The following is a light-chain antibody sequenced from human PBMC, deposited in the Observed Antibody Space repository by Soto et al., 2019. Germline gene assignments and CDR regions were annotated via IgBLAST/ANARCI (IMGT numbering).Light chain of an antibody. CDR3: QQRSNWPPLT. J-gene: IGKJ4*01. CDR2: DAS. V-gene: IGKV3-11*01. CDR1: QSVSSY. Sequence: EIVMTQFPATLSVSLGERATLSCRASQSVSSYLAWYQQKPGQAPRLLIYDASNRATGIPARFSGSGSGTDFTLTISSLEPEDFAVYYCQQRSNWPPLTFGGGTKVEIK.